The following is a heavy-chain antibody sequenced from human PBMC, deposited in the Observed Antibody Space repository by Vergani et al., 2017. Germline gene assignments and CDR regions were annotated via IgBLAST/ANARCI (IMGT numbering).Heavy chain of an antibody. D-gene: IGHD3-22*01. CDR3: ARDLEYYDSSGTIERVFDI. V-gene: IGHV4-59*01. Sequence: QVQLQESGPGLVKPSETLSLTCTVSGGSISSYYWSWIRQPPGKGLEWIGYIYYSGSTNYNPSLKSRVTISVDTSKNQFSLKLSSVTAADTAVYYCARDLEYYDSSGTIERVFDIWGQGTMVTVSS. CDR2: IYYSGST. J-gene: IGHJ3*02. CDR1: GGSISSYY.